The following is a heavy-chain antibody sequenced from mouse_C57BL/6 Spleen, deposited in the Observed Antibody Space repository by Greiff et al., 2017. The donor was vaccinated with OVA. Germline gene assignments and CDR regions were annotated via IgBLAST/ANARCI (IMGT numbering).Heavy chain of an antibody. D-gene: IGHD1-1*01. Sequence: QVTLKESGPGILQPSQTLSLTCSFSGFSLSTFGMGVGWIRQPSGKGLEWLAHIWWDDDKYYNPALKSRLTISKDTSKNQVFLKIANVDTADTATYYCARVPFTTVVGPPYFDYWGQGTTLTVSS. V-gene: IGHV8-8*01. CDR2: IWWDDDK. CDR1: GFSLSTFGMG. CDR3: ARVPFTTVVGPPYFDY. J-gene: IGHJ2*01.